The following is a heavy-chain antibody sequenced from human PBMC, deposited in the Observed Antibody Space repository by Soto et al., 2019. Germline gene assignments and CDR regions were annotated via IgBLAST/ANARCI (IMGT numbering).Heavy chain of an antibody. CDR3: ARQDIVVVPAAIGTGDY. CDR2: IYYSGST. V-gene: IGHV4-39*01. CDR1: GGSISSSSYY. J-gene: IGHJ4*02. Sequence: SETLSLTCTVSGGSISSSSYYWGWIRQPPGKGLEWIGSIYYSGSTYYNPSLKSRVTISVDTSKNQFSLKLSSVTAADTAVYYCARQDIVVVPAAIGTGDYWGQGTLVTVSS. D-gene: IGHD2-2*01.